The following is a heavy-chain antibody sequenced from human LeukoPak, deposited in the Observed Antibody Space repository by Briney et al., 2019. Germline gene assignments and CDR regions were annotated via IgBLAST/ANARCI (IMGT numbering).Heavy chain of an antibody. Sequence: GRSLRLSCAASGFTVSSNYMSWVRQAPGKGLEWVSAISGSGGSTYYADSVKGRFTISRDNSKNTLYLQMNSLRAEDTAVYYCASSSYGDYTPRGRTTLDYWGQGTLVTVSS. J-gene: IGHJ4*02. D-gene: IGHD4-17*01. CDR1: GFTVSSNY. CDR3: ASSSYGDYTPRGRTTLDY. V-gene: IGHV3-23*01. CDR2: ISGSGGST.